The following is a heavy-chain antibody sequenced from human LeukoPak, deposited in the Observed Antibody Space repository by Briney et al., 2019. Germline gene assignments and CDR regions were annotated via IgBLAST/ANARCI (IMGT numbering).Heavy chain of an antibody. CDR2: IYTSGST. CDR1: GVSISSYY. V-gene: IGHV4-4*07. CDR3: ARDMGSGWYPPYYYYGMDV. D-gene: IGHD6-19*01. Sequence: SETLSLTCTASGVSISSYYWSWIRQPAGKGLEWIGRIYTSGSTNYNPSLKSRVTMSVDTSKNQCSLKLSSVTAADTAVYYCARDMGSGWYPPYYYYGMDVWGQGTTVTVSS. J-gene: IGHJ6*02.